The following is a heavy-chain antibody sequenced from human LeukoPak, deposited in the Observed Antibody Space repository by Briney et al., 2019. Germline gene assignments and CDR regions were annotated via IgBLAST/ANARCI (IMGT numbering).Heavy chain of an antibody. D-gene: IGHD6-13*01. CDR1: GGSISDNY. J-gene: IGHJ3*02. CDR3: ARQSRNDAFDI. V-gene: IGHV4-59*08. CDR2: AYYSGHT. Sequence: SETLSLTCTVSGGSISDNYWSWIRQPPGKGLEWIGYAYYSGHTNYNPSLKSRVTISVDTSKNQFSLKLSSVTAADTAVYYCARQSRNDAFDIWGQGTMVTVSS.